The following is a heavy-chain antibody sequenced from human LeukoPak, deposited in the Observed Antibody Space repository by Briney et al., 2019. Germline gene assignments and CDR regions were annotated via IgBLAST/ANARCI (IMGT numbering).Heavy chain of an antibody. D-gene: IGHD3-3*01. J-gene: IGHJ4*02. CDR3: ARVSYYDFWSGYED. CDR2: IYYSGST. Sequence: SWVRQPPGKGLEWIGYIYYSGSTYYNPSLKSRVTISVDTSKNQFSLKLSSVTAADTAVYYCARVSYYDFWSGYEDWGQGTLVTVSS. V-gene: IGHV4-30-4*08.